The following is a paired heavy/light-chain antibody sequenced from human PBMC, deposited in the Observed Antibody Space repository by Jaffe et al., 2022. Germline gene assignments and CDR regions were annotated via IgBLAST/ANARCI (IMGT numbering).Light chain of an antibody. CDR1: QSVLYSSNNNNY. J-gene: IGKJ2*01. Sequence: DIVMTQSPDSLAVSLGERATINCKSSQSVLYSSNNNNYLAWYQQKPGQPPKLLIYWASTRESGVPDRFSGSGSGTDFTLTITNLQAEDVAVYYCQQYYSTPPYTFGQGTKLEIK. V-gene: IGKV4-1*01. CDR2: WAS. CDR3: QQYYSTPPYT.
Heavy chain of an antibody. CDR3: ATDQFNMLLRRGFDN. V-gene: IGHV3-23*01. Sequence: EVQLLESGGGLVQPGGSLRLSCAASGFTFNNYAMIWVRQAPGKGLEWVSAISGTGGTTFYADSVKGRFTISRDNSKNTLYLQMNTLRAEDTAVYYCATDQFNMLLRRGFDNWGQGTLVTVSS. D-gene: IGHD2-15*01. CDR1: GFTFNNYA. CDR2: ISGTGGTT. J-gene: IGHJ4*02.